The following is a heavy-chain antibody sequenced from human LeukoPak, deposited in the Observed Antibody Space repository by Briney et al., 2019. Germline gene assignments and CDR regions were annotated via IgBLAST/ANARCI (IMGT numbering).Heavy chain of an antibody. J-gene: IGHJ3*02. Sequence: AGGSLRLSCTDSGFTSSTFWVNWVRQAPGKGLEWVANINKDGSVKQYVGSVRGRFTISRDNAKNSVCLQMNSLRDEDTAIYSCVGEVMGDAFDIWGRGTMVTVSS. CDR3: VGEVMGDAFDI. D-gene: IGHD3-16*01. CDR2: INKDGSVK. V-gene: IGHV3-7*01. CDR1: GFTSSTFW.